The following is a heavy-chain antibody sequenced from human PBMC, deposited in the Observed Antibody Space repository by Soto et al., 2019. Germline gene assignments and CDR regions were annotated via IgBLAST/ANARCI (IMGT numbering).Heavy chain of an antibody. CDR2: IYSSGDT. D-gene: IGHD6-13*01. V-gene: IGHV4-4*02. CDR3: ARPKIAAVSNWFDP. J-gene: IGHJ5*02. CDR1: GGSIGSTNW. Sequence: AETLSLTCAVSGGSIGSTNWWSWVRPPPGKGLEWIGYIYSSGDTYYNSSLRSRVTISVDTSKNQFSLRLRSVTAADTAVYYCARPKIAAVSNWFDPWGQGTLVTVSS.